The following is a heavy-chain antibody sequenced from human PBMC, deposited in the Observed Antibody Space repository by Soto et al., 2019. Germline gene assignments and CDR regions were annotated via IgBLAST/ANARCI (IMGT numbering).Heavy chain of an antibody. CDR2: IYYSGST. D-gene: IGHD3-22*01. CDR1: GGSVSSGSYY. J-gene: IGHJ4*02. V-gene: IGHV4-61*01. Sequence: SETLSLTCTVSGGSVSSGSYYWSWIRQPPGKGLEWIGYIYYSGSTNYNPSLKSRVTISVDTSKNQFSLKLSSVTAADTAVYYCARMDDSSGYGPEFDYWGQGTLVTVSS. CDR3: ARMDDSSGYGPEFDY.